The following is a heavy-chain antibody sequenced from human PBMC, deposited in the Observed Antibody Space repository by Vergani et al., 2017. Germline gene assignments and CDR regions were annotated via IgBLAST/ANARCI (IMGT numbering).Heavy chain of an antibody. Sequence: QVQLVQSWSELKKPGASVKVSCKASGYTFTSYAMNWVRQAPGQGLEWMGWINTNTGNPTYAQGFTGRFVFSLDTAVSQAYLQISSLTAEDTTVYYCARTPRRVGSSSAGYWYFDLWGRGTLVTVSS. V-gene: IGHV7-4-1*02. D-gene: IGHD6-6*01. CDR3: ARTPRRVGSSSAGYWYFDL. J-gene: IGHJ2*01. CDR2: INTNTGNP. CDR1: GYTFTSYA.